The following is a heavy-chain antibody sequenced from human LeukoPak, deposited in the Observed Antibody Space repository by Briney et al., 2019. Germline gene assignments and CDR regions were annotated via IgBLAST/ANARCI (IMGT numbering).Heavy chain of an antibody. Sequence: GGSLRLSCAASGFTVSGNYMTWVRQAPGKGLEWVSVIYSGGSTYYADAVKGRFTISRDNTQNTLYLQMSSLRAEDTAVYYCARVAMVRGVLYYGMDVWGQGTTVTVSS. CDR3: ARVAMVRGVLYYGMDV. V-gene: IGHV3-66*01. CDR2: IYSGGST. J-gene: IGHJ6*02. CDR1: GFTVSGNY. D-gene: IGHD3-10*01.